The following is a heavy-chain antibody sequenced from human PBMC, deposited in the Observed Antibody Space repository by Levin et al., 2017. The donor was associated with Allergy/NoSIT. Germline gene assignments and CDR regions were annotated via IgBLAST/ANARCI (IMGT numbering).Heavy chain of an antibody. CDR2: ISSDGITT. CDR1: GFTFSSNW. Sequence: GGSLRLSCAASGFTFSSNWMHWVRQAPGKGLVWVSRISSDGITTTDADSVKGRFTISRDNAKNTLYLQMNSLRAEDTAVYYCARGKAEIGNLNDYWGQGTLVTVSS. CDR3: ARGKAEIGNLNDY. V-gene: IGHV3-74*01. D-gene: IGHD4-23*01. J-gene: IGHJ4*02.